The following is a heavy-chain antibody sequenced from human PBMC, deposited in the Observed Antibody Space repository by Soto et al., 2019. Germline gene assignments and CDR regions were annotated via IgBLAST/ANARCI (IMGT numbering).Heavy chain of an antibody. Sequence: QVQLVQSGAEVKKPGSSVKVSCKASGGTFSHYSIGWVRQAPGQGLEWMGRIIPIVGIVNQAQKFQDRVTITADTSTSTAYMELSSLKSEDTAVYYCARSIGYGYAYWGQGTLVTVPS. CDR1: GGTFSHYS. D-gene: IGHD5-18*01. CDR2: IIPIVGIV. V-gene: IGHV1-69*02. J-gene: IGHJ4*02. CDR3: ARSIGYGYAY.